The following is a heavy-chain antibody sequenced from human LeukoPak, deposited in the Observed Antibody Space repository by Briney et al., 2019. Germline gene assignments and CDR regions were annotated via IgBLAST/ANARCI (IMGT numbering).Heavy chain of an antibody. D-gene: IGHD2-8*01. CDR2: INPSGGST. CDR3: ARDAFGRVYAIMGRNWYFDL. V-gene: IGHV1-46*01. Sequence: ASVKVSCKASGYTFTSYYVHWVRQAPGQGLEWMGIINPSGGSTSYAQKFQGRVTMTRDTSTSTVYMELSSLRSEDTAVYYCARDAFGRVYAIMGRNWYFDLWGRGTLVTVSS. J-gene: IGHJ2*01. CDR1: GYTFTSYY.